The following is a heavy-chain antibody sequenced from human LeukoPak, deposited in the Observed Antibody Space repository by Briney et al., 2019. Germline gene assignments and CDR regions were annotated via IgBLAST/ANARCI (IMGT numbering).Heavy chain of an antibody. J-gene: IGHJ4*02. D-gene: IGHD3-3*01. CDR3: AKDLVHYDFWSGYYGSIDY. Sequence: GRFTISRDNSKNTLYLQINSLRAEDTAVYYCAKDLVHYDFWSGYYGSIDYWGQGTQVTVSS. V-gene: IGHV3-30*02.